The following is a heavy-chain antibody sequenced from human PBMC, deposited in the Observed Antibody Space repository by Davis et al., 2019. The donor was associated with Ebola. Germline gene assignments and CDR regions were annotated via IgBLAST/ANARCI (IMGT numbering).Heavy chain of an antibody. CDR3: ARQNYDFWSGYYSSPHFDY. CDR1: ADFFTTYY. D-gene: IGHD3-3*01. V-gene: IGHV4-59*01. CDR2: IHSSGRT. Sequence: MPSETLSLTCTVSADFFTTYYWNWIRQSPGKGLEWIGNIHSSGRTNYNPSLESRVSILVDTSKSQFSLRLNSMTAADTAVYYCARQNYDFWSGYYSSPHFDYWGQGTLVTVSS. J-gene: IGHJ4*02.